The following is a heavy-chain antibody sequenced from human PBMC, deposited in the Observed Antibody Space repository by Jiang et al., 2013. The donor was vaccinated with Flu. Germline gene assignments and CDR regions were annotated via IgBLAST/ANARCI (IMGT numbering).Heavy chain of an antibody. Sequence: SGXTFSSYWMSWVRQAPGKGLEWVANXKQDGSEKYYVDSVKGRFTISRDNAKNSLYLQMNSLRAEDTAVYYCARESGDSSGWQVDYWGQGTLVTVSS. CDR1: GXTFSSYW. D-gene: IGHD6-19*01. V-gene: IGHV3-7*05. CDR3: ARESGDSSGWQVDY. J-gene: IGHJ4*02. CDR2: XKQDGSEK.